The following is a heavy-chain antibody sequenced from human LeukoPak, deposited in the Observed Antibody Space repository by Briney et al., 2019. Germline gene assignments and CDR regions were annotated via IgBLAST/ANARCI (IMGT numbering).Heavy chain of an antibody. J-gene: IGHJ5*02. CDR3: DGQRAGYGGNVNWFDP. Sequence: PSETLSLTCAVYGGSFSGYYWSWIRQPPGKGLEWIGSIYYSGSTYYNPSLKSRVTISVDTSKNQFSLKLSSVTAADTAVYYCDGQRAGYGGNVNWFDPWGQGTLVTVSS. V-gene: IGHV4-34*01. D-gene: IGHD4-23*01. CDR2: IYYSGST. CDR1: GGSFSGYY.